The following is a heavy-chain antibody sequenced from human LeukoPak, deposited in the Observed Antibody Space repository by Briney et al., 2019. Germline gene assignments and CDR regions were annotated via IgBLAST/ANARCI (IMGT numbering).Heavy chain of an antibody. J-gene: IGHJ5*02. CDR1: GGTFSSYA. D-gene: IGHD3-22*01. V-gene: IGHV1-18*01. CDR2: IIADNGNR. Sequence: ASVKASCKASGGTFSSYAISWVRQAPGQGREWMGWIIADNGNRNYAQKHQGRFTMTTDTSTSTAYMELKSLRSDDTAVYYCARFPYYYDSSGYYGGDWFDPWGQGTLVTVSS. CDR3: ARFPYYYDSSGYYGGDWFDP.